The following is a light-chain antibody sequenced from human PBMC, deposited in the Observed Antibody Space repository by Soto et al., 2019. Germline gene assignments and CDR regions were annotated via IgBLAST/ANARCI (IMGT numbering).Light chain of an antibody. CDR1: QSISNN. V-gene: IGKV3-15*01. CDR3: QNLNSYPRT. J-gene: IGKJ1*01. CDR2: SEF. Sequence: VMTQSPATLSLSPGDSATLSCRASQSISNNLAWYQQKTGQAPRLVIYSEFTRATGIPARLSGSGSGTELNLTISRLQSEDSATYYCQNLNSYPRTCGHGTKVDI.